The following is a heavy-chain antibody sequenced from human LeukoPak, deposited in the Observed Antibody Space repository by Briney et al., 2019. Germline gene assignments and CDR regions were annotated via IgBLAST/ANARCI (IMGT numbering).Heavy chain of an antibody. CDR3: ARDAPLETYGSGSYDRFDY. CDR1: GFTFSSHS. V-gene: IGHV3-21*01. Sequence: GGSLRLSCAASGFTFSSHSMTWVRQAPGKGLEWVSSISTSSSYIYYADSVKGRFTISRDNAKNSLYLQMNSLRAEDTAVYYCARDAPLETYGSGSYDRFDYWGQGTLVTVSS. J-gene: IGHJ4*02. D-gene: IGHD3-10*01. CDR2: ISTSSSYI.